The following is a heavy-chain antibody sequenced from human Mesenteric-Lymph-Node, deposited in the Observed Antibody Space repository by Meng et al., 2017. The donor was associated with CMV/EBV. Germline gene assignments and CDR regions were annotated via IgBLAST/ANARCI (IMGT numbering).Heavy chain of an antibody. CDR1: YA. V-gene: IGHV1-2*02. J-gene: IGHJ6*01. D-gene: IGHD3-10*01. Sequence: YAISWVRQAPGQGLEWMGWINPNSGGTNYAQKFQGRVTMTRDTSISTAYMELSRLRSDDTAVYYCARDPSGYYYGSGSYVFYGMDVWGQGTTVTVSS. CDR2: INPNSGGT. CDR3: ARDPSGYYYGSGSYVFYGMDV.